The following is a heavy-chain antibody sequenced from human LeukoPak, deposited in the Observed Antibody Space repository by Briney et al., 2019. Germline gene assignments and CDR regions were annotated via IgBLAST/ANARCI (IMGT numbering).Heavy chain of an antibody. CDR1: GFTFSSYA. Sequence: TGGSLRLSCAASGFTFSSYALSWVRQAPGKGLEWVSAISGSGGNTYYADSVKGRFTISRDNSKNTLYLQMNSLRAGDTAVYYCAKGWYFDLWGRGTLVTISS. CDR3: AKGWYFDL. J-gene: IGHJ2*01. CDR2: ISGSGGNT. V-gene: IGHV3-23*01.